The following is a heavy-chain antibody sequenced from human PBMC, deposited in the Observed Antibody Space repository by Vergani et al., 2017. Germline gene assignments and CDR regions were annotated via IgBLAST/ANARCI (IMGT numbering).Heavy chain of an antibody. V-gene: IGHV5-51*01. CDR1: GSSFTSYW. D-gene: IGHD3-3*01. J-gene: IGHJ4*02. Sequence: EVQLVQSGAEVKKPGESLKISCKGSGSSFTSYWSGWLRQMPGRGLEWMGIIYPGDSDTRYGPSFHGQVTISADNSISTAYLQWSSLKASDTAMYYCARQENDFWSGYYSXFDYWGQGTLVTVSS. CDR3: ARQENDFWSGYYSXFDY. CDR2: IYPGDSDT.